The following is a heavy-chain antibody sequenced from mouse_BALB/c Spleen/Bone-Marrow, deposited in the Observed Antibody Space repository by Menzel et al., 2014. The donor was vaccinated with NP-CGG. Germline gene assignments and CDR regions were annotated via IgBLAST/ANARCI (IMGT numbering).Heavy chain of an antibody. V-gene: IGHV1-80*01. Sequence: QVQLQQSGAELVRPGSSVKISCKASGYAFSRSWMNWVKQRPGQGLEWIGQIYPGDDDTNYSGKFKGRATLTADESSGTAYMQLSSLTSEDSAVYFCAGSTPLAYWGQGTLVTVSA. J-gene: IGHJ3*01. CDR2: IYPGDDDT. CDR1: GYAFSRSW. CDR3: AGSTPLAY. D-gene: IGHD1-1*01.